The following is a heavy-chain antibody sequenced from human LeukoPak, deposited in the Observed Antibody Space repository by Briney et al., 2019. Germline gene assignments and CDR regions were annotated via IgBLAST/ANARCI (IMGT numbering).Heavy chain of an antibody. J-gene: IGHJ4*02. CDR3: AKRGVVIRVILVGFHKEAQYFDS. CDR1: GFTFSSYA. D-gene: IGHD3-22*01. CDR2: ISDSGGRT. Sequence: GGSLRLSCAASGFTFSSYAMSWVRQTPGKGLEWVAGISDSGGRTNYADSVKGRFTISRDNPKNTLYLQMNSLRAEDTAVYFCAKRGVVIRVILVGFHKEAQYFDSWGQGALVTVSS. V-gene: IGHV3-23*01.